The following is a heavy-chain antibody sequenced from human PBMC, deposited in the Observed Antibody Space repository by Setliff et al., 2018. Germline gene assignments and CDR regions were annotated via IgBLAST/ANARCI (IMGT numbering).Heavy chain of an antibody. CDR1: GYSISSGYY. J-gene: IGHJ4*02. CDR2: IIHSGST. Sequence: SETLSLTCAVSGYSISSGYYWGWIRQPPGKGLEWIGEIIHSGSTYYNPSLKSRLTLSLDSSKNQFSLKLNSVTAADTAVYYCARSRAGTSYFEYWGQGTLVTVSS. V-gene: IGHV4-38-2*01. CDR3: ARSRAGTSYFEY. D-gene: IGHD6-19*01.